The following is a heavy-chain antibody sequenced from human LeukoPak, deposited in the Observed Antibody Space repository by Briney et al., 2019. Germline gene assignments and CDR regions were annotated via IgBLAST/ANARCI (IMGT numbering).Heavy chain of an antibody. V-gene: IGHV4-59*01. CDR1: GGSISSYY. D-gene: IGHD3-22*01. CDR2: IYYSGST. Sequence: SETLSLTCTVSGGSISSYYWSWIRQPPGKGLEWIGYIYYSGSTNYNPSLKSRVTISVDTSKNQFSLKLSSVTAADTAVYYCARPWFWYDSTPAGLDYWGQGTLVTVSS. CDR3: ARPWFWYDSTPAGLDY. J-gene: IGHJ4*02.